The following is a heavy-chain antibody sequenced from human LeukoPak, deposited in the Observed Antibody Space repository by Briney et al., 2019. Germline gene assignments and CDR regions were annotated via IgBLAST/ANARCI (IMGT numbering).Heavy chain of an antibody. V-gene: IGHV3-72*01. D-gene: IGHD5-24*01. CDR2: CRDKTNSYTT. J-gene: IGHJ4*02. CDR3: VSARPDGSGYYYFDF. CDR1: GFSYSDHY. Sequence: PGGSLRLSCAASGFSYSDHYMDWVRQAPGKGLEWVGRCRDKTNSYTTEYAASVKGRFTISRDDSQNSLYLQMNSLKTEDTAVYYCVSARPDGSGYYYFDFWGQGTLVTVSS.